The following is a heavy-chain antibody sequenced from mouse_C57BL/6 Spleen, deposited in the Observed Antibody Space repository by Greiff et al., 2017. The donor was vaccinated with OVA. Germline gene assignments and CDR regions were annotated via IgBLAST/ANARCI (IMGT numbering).Heavy chain of an antibody. CDR2: ISDGGSST. CDR3: ARDKGYGNYWYFDV. Sequence: EVKLVESGGGLVKPGGSLKLSCAASGFTFSSYAMSWVRQTPEKRLEWVATISDGGSSTYYPDNVQGRFTNSRDNTKNNLYLQMSHLKSEDTAMYYCARDKGYGNYWYFDVWGTGTTVTVSS. CDR1: GFTFSSYA. D-gene: IGHD2-1*01. V-gene: IGHV5-4*01. J-gene: IGHJ1*03.